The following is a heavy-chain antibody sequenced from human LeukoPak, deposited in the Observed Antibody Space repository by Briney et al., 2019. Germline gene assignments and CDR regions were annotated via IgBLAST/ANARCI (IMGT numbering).Heavy chain of an antibody. V-gene: IGHV1-2*02. CDR3: AALGYCSGGSCYSSHYYYYMDV. J-gene: IGHJ6*03. D-gene: IGHD2-15*01. Sequence: ASVKVSCKASGYTFTNYGFSWVRQAPGQGLEWMGWINPNSGGTNYAQKFQGRVTMTRDTSISTAYMELSRLRSDDTAVYYCAALGYCSGGSCYSSHYYYYMDVWGKGTTVTVSS. CDR1: GYTFTNYG. CDR2: INPNSGGT.